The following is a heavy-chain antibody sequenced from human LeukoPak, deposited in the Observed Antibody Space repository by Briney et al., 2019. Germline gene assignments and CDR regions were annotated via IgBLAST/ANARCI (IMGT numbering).Heavy chain of an antibody. CDR1: GYTFTSYG. CDR3: ARDFEASLYGSGSPHDY. V-gene: IGHV1-18*04. D-gene: IGHD3-10*01. Sequence: ASVKVSCKASGYTFTSYGISWVRQAPGQGLEWMGWISAYNGNTNYAQKLQGRDTMTTDTSTSTAYMELRSLRSDDTAVYYCARDFEASLYGSGSPHDYWGQGTLVTVSS. J-gene: IGHJ4*02. CDR2: ISAYNGNT.